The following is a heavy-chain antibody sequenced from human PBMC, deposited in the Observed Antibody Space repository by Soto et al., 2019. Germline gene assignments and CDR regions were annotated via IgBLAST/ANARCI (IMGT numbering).Heavy chain of an antibody. J-gene: IGHJ4*02. Sequence: LRLSCAASGFTVIDSYMNWVRQAPGKGLEWVSVIYSGGSTSYADSAKGRFAISRDNSKNTLYLQMNSLRAEDTAVYYCARTSRPNCSGGTCYFDYWGQGTLVTVSS. CDR1: GFTVIDSY. D-gene: IGHD2-15*01. CDR3: ARTSRPNCSGGTCYFDY. CDR2: IYSGGST. V-gene: IGHV3-66*01.